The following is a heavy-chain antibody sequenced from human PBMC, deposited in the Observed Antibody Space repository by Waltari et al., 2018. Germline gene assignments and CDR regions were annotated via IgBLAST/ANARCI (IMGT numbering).Heavy chain of an antibody. CDR1: GFPFSSYW. CDR3: ARMGAGRAPDY. CDR2: MKPDGSGK. J-gene: IGHJ4*02. Sequence: EVQLVESGGGLVQPGGSLRLSCAASGFPFSSYWMTWFRQAPGTGLEWVATMKPDGSGKFYVDSVKVRFSISRDNAKNSLYLQMNSLRAEDTAIFYCARMGAGRAPDYWGQGTLVTVSS. D-gene: IGHD3-16*01. V-gene: IGHV3-7*03.